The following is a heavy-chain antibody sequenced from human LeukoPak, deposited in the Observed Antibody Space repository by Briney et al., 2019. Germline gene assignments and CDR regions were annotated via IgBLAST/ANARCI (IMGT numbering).Heavy chain of an antibody. J-gene: IGHJ4*02. CDR1: GGTFSSYA. Sequence: SVKVSCKASGGTFSSYATSWVRQAPGQGLEWMGGIIPIFGTANYAQKFQGRVTITADESTSTAYMELSSLRSEDTAVYYCARDAPPLTGTTVYWGQGTLVTVSS. V-gene: IGHV1-69*13. D-gene: IGHD1-20*01. CDR3: ARDAPPLTGTTVY. CDR2: IIPIFGTA.